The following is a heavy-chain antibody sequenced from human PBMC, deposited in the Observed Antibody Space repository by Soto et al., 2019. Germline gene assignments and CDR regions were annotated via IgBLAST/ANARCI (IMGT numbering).Heavy chain of an antibody. CDR2: ISAYNGNT. CDR1: GYTFTSYG. Sequence: ASVKVSCKASGYTFTSYGISWVRQAPGQGLEWMGWISAYNGNTNYAQKLQGRATMTTDTSTSTAYMELRSLRSDDTAVYYCAVGVLGVDAFDIWGQGTMVTVSS. CDR3: AVGVLGVDAFDI. J-gene: IGHJ3*02. D-gene: IGHD2-8*01. V-gene: IGHV1-18*01.